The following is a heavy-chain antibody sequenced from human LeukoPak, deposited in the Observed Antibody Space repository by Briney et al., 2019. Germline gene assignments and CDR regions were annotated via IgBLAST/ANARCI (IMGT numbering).Heavy chain of an antibody. Sequence: TGGSLRLSCAASGFTFSSYAMSWVRQAPGKGLEWVSAISGSGGSTYYADSVKGRFTISRDNSKNTLYLQMNSLRAEDTAVYYCAKDYLIGILGYFDLWGRGTLVTVSA. CDR3: AKDYLIGILGYFDL. CDR1: GFTFSSYA. D-gene: IGHD1-20*01. CDR2: ISGSGGST. V-gene: IGHV3-23*01. J-gene: IGHJ2*01.